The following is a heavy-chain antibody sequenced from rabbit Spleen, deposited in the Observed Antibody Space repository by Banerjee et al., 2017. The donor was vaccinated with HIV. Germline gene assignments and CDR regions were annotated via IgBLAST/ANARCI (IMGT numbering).Heavy chain of an antibody. D-gene: IGHD1-1*01. Sequence: QSLEESGGDLVKPGASLTLTCTVSGLDFSSRYWICWVRQAPGKGPEWIACTVTSSASTYYASWAKGRITISKTSSNKVTLQMTSLTAADTATYFCARDLVDVIGWNFYLWGPGTLVTVS. CDR1: GLDFSSRYW. CDR3: ARDLVDVIGWNFYL. CDR2: TVTSSAST. J-gene: IGHJ4*01. V-gene: IGHV1S40*01.